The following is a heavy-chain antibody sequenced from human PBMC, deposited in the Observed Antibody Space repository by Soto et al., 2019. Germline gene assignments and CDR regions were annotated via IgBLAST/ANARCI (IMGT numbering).Heavy chain of an antibody. CDR2: IYSGGST. V-gene: IGHV3-66*01. J-gene: IGHJ2*01. CDR1: GFTVSSNY. Sequence: EVQLVESGGGLVQPGGSLRLSCAASGFTVSSNYMSWVRQAPGKGLEWVSVIYSGGSTYYADSVKGRFTISRDNSKNTLYLQMNSLRGEDTAVYYCARVKPIVRGGREGGRYFDLWGLGTLVTVSS. D-gene: IGHD3-10*01. CDR3: ARVKPIVRGGREGGRYFDL.